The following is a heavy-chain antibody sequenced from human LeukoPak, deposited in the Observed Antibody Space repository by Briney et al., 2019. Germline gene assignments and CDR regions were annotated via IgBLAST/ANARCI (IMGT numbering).Heavy chain of an antibody. D-gene: IGHD3-10*01. CDR1: GLTFSSYA. CDR2: ISGSGGST. J-gene: IGHJ4*02. CDR3: AKDVPHVLLWFGNIDY. Sequence: PGGSLRLSCAASGLTFSSYAMSWVRQAPGKGLEWVSAISGSGGSTYYADSVKGRFTISRDNSKNTLYLQMNSLRAEDTAVYYCAKDVPHVLLWFGNIDYWGQGTLVTVSS. V-gene: IGHV3-23*01.